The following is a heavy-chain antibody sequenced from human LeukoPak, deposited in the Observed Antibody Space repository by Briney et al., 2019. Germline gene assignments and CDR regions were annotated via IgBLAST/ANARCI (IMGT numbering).Heavy chain of an antibody. Sequence: GGSLRLSCAASGFTFSSYEMNWVRQAPGKGLEWVSYISSSGSTIYYADSVKRRFPISRDNAKNSLYLQMNSLRAEDTAVYYCARMSSSGEDYWGQGTLVTVSS. D-gene: IGHD6-19*01. V-gene: IGHV3-48*03. CDR2: ISSSGSTI. CDR1: GFTFSSYE. J-gene: IGHJ4*02. CDR3: ARMSSSGEDY.